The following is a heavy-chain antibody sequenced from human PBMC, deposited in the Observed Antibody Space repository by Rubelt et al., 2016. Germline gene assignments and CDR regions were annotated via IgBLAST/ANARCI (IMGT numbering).Heavy chain of an antibody. D-gene: IGHD1-7*01. CDR3: TAGTGTSDFDY. Sequence: AMSWFRQAPGKGLEWVGFIRSKAYGGTTEYAASVKGRFTIPRDDSKSIAYLQMNSLKTEDTAVYYCTAGTGTSDFDYWGQGTLVTVSS. J-gene: IGHJ4*02. CDR1: A. V-gene: IGHV3-49*03. CDR2: IRSKAYGGTT.